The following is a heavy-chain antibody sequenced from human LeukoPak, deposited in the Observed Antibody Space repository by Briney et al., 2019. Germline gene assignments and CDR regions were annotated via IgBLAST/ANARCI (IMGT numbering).Heavy chain of an antibody. D-gene: IGHD3-10*01. CDR3: ARDLITMIRGVTHGWFDH. V-gene: IGHV4-4*07. J-gene: IGHJ5*02. Sequence: SETLSLTCTVSRGSISDYNWSWIRQSAVKGLEWIGRISPSGNTNYNPSLKSRVTMSVDTSKNQFSLNLTSVTAADTAAYYCARDLITMIRGVTHGWFDHWGQGTLVTVSA. CDR1: RGSISDYN. CDR2: ISPSGNT.